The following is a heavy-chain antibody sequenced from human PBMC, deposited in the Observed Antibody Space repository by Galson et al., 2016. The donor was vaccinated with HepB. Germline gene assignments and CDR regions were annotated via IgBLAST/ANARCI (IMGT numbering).Heavy chain of an antibody. CDR2: ISYDGSNK. CDR1: GFTFSSYS. V-gene: IGHV3-30*04. D-gene: IGHD4-17*01. J-gene: IGHJ4*02. Sequence: SLRLSCAAPGFTFSSYSMHWVRQAPGKGLEWVAVISYDGSNKYYADSVKGRFTISRDNSKNTLYLQINSLRAEDTAVYYCAREDYGDNGYFDYWAQGTLVTVSS. CDR3: AREDYGDNGYFDY.